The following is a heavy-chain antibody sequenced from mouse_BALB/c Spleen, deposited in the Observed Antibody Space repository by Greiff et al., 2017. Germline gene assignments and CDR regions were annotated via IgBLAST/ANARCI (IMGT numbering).Heavy chain of an antibody. V-gene: IGHV3-2*02. CDR3: ARLRLRLHYAMDY. J-gene: IGHJ4*01. CDR2: ISYSGST. CDR1: GYSITSDYA. Sequence: EVKLLESGPGLVKPSQSLSLTCTVTGYSITSDYAWNWIRQFPGNKLEWMGYISYSGSTSYNPSLKSRISITRDTSKNQFFLQLNSVTTEDTATYYCARLRLRLHYAMDYWGQGTSVTVSS. D-gene: IGHD1-2*01.